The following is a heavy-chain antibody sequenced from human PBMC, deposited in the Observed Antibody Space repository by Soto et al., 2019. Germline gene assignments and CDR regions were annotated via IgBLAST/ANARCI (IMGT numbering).Heavy chain of an antibody. Sequence: GGSLRLSCAASGFTFSSYAMSWVRQAPGKGLEWVSAISGSGGSTYYADSVKGRFTISRDNSKNTLYLQMNSLRAEDTAVYYCAKDPKPMTGYYVTVREDNWGQGTLVTVSS. CDR1: GFTFSSYA. J-gene: IGHJ4*02. D-gene: IGHD3-9*01. CDR2: ISGSGGST. V-gene: IGHV3-23*01. CDR3: AKDPKPMTGYYVTVREDN.